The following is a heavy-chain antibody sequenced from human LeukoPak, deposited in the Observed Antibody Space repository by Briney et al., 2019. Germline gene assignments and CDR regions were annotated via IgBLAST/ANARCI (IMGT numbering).Heavy chain of an antibody. Sequence: GGSLRLSCVASGFTFSDYAMKWVRQAPGKGPEWISYISSSSKTIHYADSVKGRFTISRDNSKNTLYLQMNSLRAEDTAVYYCATPWSYWGQGTLVTVSS. V-gene: IGHV3-48*01. J-gene: IGHJ4*02. CDR1: GFTFSDYA. CDR2: ISSSSKTI. CDR3: ATPWSY. D-gene: IGHD3-3*01.